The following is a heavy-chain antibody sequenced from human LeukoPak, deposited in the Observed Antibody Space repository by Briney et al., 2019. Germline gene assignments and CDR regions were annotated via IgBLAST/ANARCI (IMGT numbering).Heavy chain of an antibody. CDR2: IIHSGAT. Sequence: SETLSLTCGASGGSFSDYYWSWIRQPPGKGLEWIGEIIHSGATSSSPSLKSRVTISMDPSKNQFSLRLSSETAADTAVYYCARGRFSVYYFDYWGQGSLVTVSS. D-gene: IGHD3-3*02. J-gene: IGHJ4*02. CDR1: GGSFSDYY. CDR3: ARGRFSVYYFDY. V-gene: IGHV4-34*01.